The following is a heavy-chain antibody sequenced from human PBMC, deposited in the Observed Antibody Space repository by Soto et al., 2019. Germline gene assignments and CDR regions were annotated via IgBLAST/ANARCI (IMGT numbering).Heavy chain of an antibody. D-gene: IGHD3-10*01. Sequence: PSETLSLTCTVSGGSISSYYWSWVRQPPGKGLEWIGYIYYSGSTNYNPSLKSRVTISVDTSKNQFSLKLSPVTAADTAVYYCAAKGPYYYGSGSHLLYWGQGTLVTVSS. CDR3: AAKGPYYYGSGSHLLY. CDR2: IYYSGST. V-gene: IGHV4-59*01. CDR1: GGSISSYY. J-gene: IGHJ4*02.